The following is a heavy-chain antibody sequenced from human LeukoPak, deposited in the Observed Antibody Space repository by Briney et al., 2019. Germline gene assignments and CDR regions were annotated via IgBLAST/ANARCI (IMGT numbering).Heavy chain of an antibody. D-gene: IGHD3-10*01. CDR1: GYTFTSYG. CDR3: ARAPLYYGSGSYLKDY. CDR2: ISAYNGNT. V-gene: IGHV1-18*01. J-gene: IGHJ4*02. Sequence: ASVKVSCKASGYTFTSYGISWVRQAPGQGLEWMGWISAYNGNTNYAQKLQGRVTVTTDTSTSTAYMELRSLRSDDTAVYYCARAPLYYGSGSYLKDYWGQGTLVTVSS.